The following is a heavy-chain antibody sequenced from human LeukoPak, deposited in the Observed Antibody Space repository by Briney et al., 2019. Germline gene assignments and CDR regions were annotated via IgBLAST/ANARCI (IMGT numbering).Heavy chain of an antibody. D-gene: IGHD1-26*01. Sequence: ASVKVSCKASGYTFTGYYMHWVRQAPGQGLEWMGIINPSGGSTSYAQKFQGRVTMTRDMSTSTVYMELSSLRSEDTAVYYCARGAIVGASGYWGQGTLVTVSS. CDR2: INPSGGST. CDR3: ARGAIVGASGY. CDR1: GYTFTGYY. V-gene: IGHV1-46*01. J-gene: IGHJ4*02.